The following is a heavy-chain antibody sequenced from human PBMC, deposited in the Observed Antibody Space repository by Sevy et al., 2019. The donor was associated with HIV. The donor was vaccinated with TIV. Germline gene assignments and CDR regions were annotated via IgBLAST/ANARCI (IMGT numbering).Heavy chain of an antibody. CDR1: GYTFDSHD. CDR2: MNPNSGNT. J-gene: IGHJ2*01. Sequence: ASVKVSCKASGYTFDSHDINWIRQAPGQGLEWMGWMNPNSGNTGYAQRFQGRVTMTRTTSISTAYMELNGLRSEDTALYYCARGLSFSYAKRGDWVNWYFDLWGRRTLVTVSS. D-gene: IGHD2-21*01. CDR3: ARGLSFSYAKRGDWVNWYFDL. V-gene: IGHV1-8*01.